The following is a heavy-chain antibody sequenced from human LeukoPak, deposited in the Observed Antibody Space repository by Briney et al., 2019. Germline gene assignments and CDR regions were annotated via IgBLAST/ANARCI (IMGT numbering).Heavy chain of an antibody. V-gene: IGHV4-4*09. CDR3: ARRHHYYYYMDV. J-gene: IGHJ6*03. CDR1: GGSVSSYY. CDR2: IYNSGGT. Sequence: PSETLSLTCTVSGGSVSSYYWSWVRQPPGKRLEWLGYIYNSGGTNYNPSLNGRVTISVDTSKNQLSLNLSSVTAADTAVYYCARRHHYYYYMDVWGKGTTVTVSS.